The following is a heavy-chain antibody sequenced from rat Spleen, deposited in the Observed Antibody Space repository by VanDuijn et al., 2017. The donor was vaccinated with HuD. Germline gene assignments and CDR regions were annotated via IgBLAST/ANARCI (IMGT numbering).Heavy chain of an antibody. Sequence: EVQLVETGGCLVQPGESLKLSCVTSGFPFSGYWMYWIRQAPGEGLEWISSISPDGGSTYYPDSVMGRFTISRDNAENTVYLQMNSLRSEDTATYYCGKDMNYYSTYPFYVMGDWGQGASVTVSS. D-gene: IGHD1-2*01. J-gene: IGHJ4*01. V-gene: IGHV5-58*01. CDR3: GKDMNYYSTYPFYVMGD. CDR2: ISPDGGST. CDR1: GFPFSGYW.